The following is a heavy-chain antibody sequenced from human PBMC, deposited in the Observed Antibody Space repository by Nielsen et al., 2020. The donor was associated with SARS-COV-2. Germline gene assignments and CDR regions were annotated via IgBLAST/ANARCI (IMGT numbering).Heavy chain of an antibody. CDR2: ISGFNGNT. V-gene: IGHV1-18*01. D-gene: IGHD6-19*01. Sequence: ASVQVSCKASGYTFNNFGLSWVRQAPGRGLEWIGWISGFNGNTNYLQKFKGRVTMTTHSSTGTVYMELRSLRADDTAIYYCARWRTYGNGWDFWGQGTLVTVSS. CDR3: ARWRTYGNGWDF. CDR1: GYTFNNFG. J-gene: IGHJ4*02.